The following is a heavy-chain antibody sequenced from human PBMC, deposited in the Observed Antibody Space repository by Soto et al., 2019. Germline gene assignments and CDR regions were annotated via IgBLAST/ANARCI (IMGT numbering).Heavy chain of an antibody. D-gene: IGHD3-22*01. CDR3: AKAPDYYDSGGADY. CDR2: ISGSGDNT. V-gene: IGHV3-23*01. CDR1: GFTFSSYA. J-gene: IGHJ4*02. Sequence: PGGSLRLSCVASGFTFSSYAMSWVRQAPGKGLEWVSAISGSGDNTYYADSVKGRFTISRDNSKNTLYLQMNSLRADDTALYYCAKAPDYYDSGGADYWGQGTLVTVSS.